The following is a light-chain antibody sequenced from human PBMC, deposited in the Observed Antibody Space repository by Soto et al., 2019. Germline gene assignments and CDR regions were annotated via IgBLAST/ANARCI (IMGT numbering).Light chain of an antibody. V-gene: IGKV3D-20*02. CDR2: AAS. CDR1: ETIKKNY. J-gene: IGKJ5*01. Sequence: EIVLTQSPGSLSLSPGEGSTLSCRASETIKKNYLAWYQQQPGQAPRLLIYAASRRATGIPDRFSGSGSGTDFTLTISSLEPEDFAVYYCQQRGTTFGQGTRLEIK. CDR3: QQRGTT.